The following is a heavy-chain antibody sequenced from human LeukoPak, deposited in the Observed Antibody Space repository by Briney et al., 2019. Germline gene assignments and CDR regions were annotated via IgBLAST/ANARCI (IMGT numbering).Heavy chain of an antibody. J-gene: IGHJ4*02. CDR2: IYYSGST. CDR3: ARDVGTSGWYTFDY. Sequence: ASQTLSLTCTVSGGSISSGGYYWSWIRQHPGKGLEWIGYIYYSGSTYYNPSLKSRVTISVDTSKNQFSLQLNSVTPEDTAVYYCARDVGTSGWYTFDYWGQGTLVTVSS. CDR1: GGSISSGGYY. V-gene: IGHV4-31*03. D-gene: IGHD6-19*01.